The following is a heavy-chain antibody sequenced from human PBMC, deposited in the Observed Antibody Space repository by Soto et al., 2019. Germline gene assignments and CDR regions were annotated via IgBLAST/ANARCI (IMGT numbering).Heavy chain of an antibody. Sequence: EVELLESGGGLVQPGGSLRLSCAASGFTFSTYAMSWVRQAPGKGLEWVSGMSGSGGSIYYADSVKGRFTLSRDNSKNTLYLQMNSLRAEDTAVYYCMNLYSYGSGSYYKWGQGTLVTVSS. CDR3: MNLYSYGSGSYYK. V-gene: IGHV3-23*01. CDR2: MSGSGGSI. CDR1: GFTFSTYA. D-gene: IGHD3-10*01. J-gene: IGHJ4*02.